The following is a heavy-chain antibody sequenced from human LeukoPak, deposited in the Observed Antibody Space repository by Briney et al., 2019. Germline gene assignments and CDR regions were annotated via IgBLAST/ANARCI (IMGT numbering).Heavy chain of an antibody. CDR2: INHSGST. CDR1: GGSFSGYY. V-gene: IGHV4-34*01. D-gene: IGHD6-19*01. J-gene: IGHJ4*02. Sequence: SETLSLTCAVYGGSFSGYYWSWIRQPPGKGLEWIGEINHSGSTNYNPSLKSRVTISVDTSKNQFSLKLSFVTAADTAVYYRATSYSSGWSFDYWGQGTLVTVSS. CDR3: ATSYSSGWSFDY.